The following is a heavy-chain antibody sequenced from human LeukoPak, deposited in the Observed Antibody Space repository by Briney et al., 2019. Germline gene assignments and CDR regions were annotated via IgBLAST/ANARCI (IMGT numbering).Heavy chain of an antibody. D-gene: IGHD2-21*02. CDR1: GYIFPSYW. CDR2: IYPGDSDT. Sequence: GESLKISCRGSGYIFPSYWLGWGGQMAGRGRVGMGIIYPGDSDTRYSPSFQGQVTISADKSISTAYLQWSSLKASDTAMYYCARYLVVTAMGFDYWGQGTLVTVSS. CDR3: ARYLVVTAMGFDY. J-gene: IGHJ4*02. V-gene: IGHV5-51*01.